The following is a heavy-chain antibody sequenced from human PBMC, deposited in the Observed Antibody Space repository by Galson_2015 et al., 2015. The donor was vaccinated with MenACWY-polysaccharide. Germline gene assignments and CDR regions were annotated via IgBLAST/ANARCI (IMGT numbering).Heavy chain of an antibody. D-gene: IGHD2-2*01. V-gene: IGHV3-30-3*01. CDR2: ISYDATNK. CDR3: ARSYCSRTTCYGMDV. J-gene: IGHJ6*02. Sequence: SLRLSCAASGFTFSSYAIHWVRQAPGKGLDWVAVISYDATNKYYGDSVEGRFTIFRDNSKNTLYLQMNSLRGEDTAVYYCARSYCSRTTCYGMDVWGQGTTVTVSS. CDR1: GFTFSSYA.